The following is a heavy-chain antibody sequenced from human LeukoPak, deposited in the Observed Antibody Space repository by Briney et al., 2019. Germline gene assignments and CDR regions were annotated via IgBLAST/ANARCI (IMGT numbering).Heavy chain of an antibody. Sequence: ASVTVSCKASGYTFTSYGISWVRQAPGQGLEWMGWISAYNGNTNYAQKPQGRVTMTTDTSTSTAYMELRSLRSDDTAVYYCARGSMVRGVMQGFDYWGQGTLVTVSS. V-gene: IGHV1-18*01. CDR2: ISAYNGNT. CDR3: ARGSMVRGVMQGFDY. D-gene: IGHD3-10*01. CDR1: GYTFTSYG. J-gene: IGHJ4*02.